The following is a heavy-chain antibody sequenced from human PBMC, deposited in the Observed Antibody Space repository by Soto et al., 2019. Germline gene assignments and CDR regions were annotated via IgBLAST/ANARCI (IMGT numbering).Heavy chain of an antibody. CDR2: IKEDGSEK. D-gene: IGHD1-1*01. Sequence: EVQLVESGGGLVQPGGSLRLSCAVSGFTFNRHWMSWVRQTPGKGLEWVASIKEDGSEKSYVDSVKGRFTISRDNAKNSLFLQMNRLRVENTAVYYCVRPGWNPPDCWGQGTLVTVSS. V-gene: IGHV3-7*01. CDR1: GFTFNRHW. J-gene: IGHJ4*02. CDR3: VRPGWNPPDC.